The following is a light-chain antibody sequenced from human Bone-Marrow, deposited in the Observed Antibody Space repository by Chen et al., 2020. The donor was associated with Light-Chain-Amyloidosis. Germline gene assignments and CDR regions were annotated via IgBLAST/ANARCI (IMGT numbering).Light chain of an antibody. Sequence: SFALTQPSSVSVSPGQTARITCSGDILAKKYARWFQQRPGQAPMLLIFKDTERPSGIPERFSGSSSGTTVTLTISGAQIDDEGDYYCYSATDNYYVFGGGTKLTVL. J-gene: IGLJ3*02. V-gene: IGLV3-27*01. CDR3: YSATDNYYV. CDR2: KDT. CDR1: ILAKKY.